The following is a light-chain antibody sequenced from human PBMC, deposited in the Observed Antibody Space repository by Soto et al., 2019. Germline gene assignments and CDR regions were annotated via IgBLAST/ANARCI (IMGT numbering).Light chain of an antibody. CDR3: QSADSSGTVV. V-gene: IGLV3-25*03. CDR1: ALSKQY. J-gene: IGLJ1*01. CDR2: KDS. Sequence: SSELTQPPSVSVSPGQTARITCSGDALSKQYAYWYQQKPGQAPVLVIYKDSERPSGIPERFSGSSSGTTVTLTISGVQAEDEADYYCQSADSSGTVVFGTGTKLTVL.